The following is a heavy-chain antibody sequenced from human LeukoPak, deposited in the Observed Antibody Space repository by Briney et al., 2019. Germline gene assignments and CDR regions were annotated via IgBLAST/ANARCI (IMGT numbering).Heavy chain of an antibody. D-gene: IGHD6-19*01. CDR1: XXXXSXXX. CDR3: AKDARRTSGWYFFDY. J-gene: IGHJ4*02. V-gene: IGHV3-23*01. CDR2: XXDSGXIX. Sequence: GGSLRLSCAASXXXXSXXXXGXVXXXXXXXXXXVXXXXDSGXIXXYADSVXGRFXXSRDNSKNTLFLQMNSLRADDTAXYYCAKDARRTSGWYFFDYWGQGTLVTISS.